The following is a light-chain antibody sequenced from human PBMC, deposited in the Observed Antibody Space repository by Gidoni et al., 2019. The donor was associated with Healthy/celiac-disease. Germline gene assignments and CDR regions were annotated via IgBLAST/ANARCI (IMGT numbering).Light chain of an antibody. CDR2: WAS. CDR1: QSVLYSSNNKNY. Sequence: DIVMTQSPASLAVSLGERATINCKSSQSVLYSSNNKNYLAWYQQKPGQPPKLLIYWASTRESGVPDRFSCSGSGTDFTLTISSLQAEDVAVYYCQQYYSTPPTFGPGTKVDIK. CDR3: QQYYSTPPT. V-gene: IGKV4-1*01. J-gene: IGKJ3*01.